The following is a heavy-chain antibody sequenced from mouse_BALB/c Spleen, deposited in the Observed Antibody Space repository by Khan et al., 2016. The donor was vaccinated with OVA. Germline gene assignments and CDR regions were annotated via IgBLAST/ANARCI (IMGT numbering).Heavy chain of an antibody. CDR3: ANYRYDYLDY. D-gene: IGHD2-14*01. CDR2: IYPGDGDT. Sequence: VQLQESGAELARPGASVKLSCKSSGYTFTSYWMQWVKQRPGKALEWIGAIYPGDGDTRYSQNFKGMATLTADKSSSTAYMQLSSLASEDSAVYYCANYRYDYLDYWGQGTTLTVSS. CDR1: GYTFTSYW. J-gene: IGHJ2*01. V-gene: IGHV1-87*01.